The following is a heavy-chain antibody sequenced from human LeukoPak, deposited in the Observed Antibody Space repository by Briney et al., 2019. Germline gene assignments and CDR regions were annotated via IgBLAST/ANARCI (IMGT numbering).Heavy chain of an antibody. V-gene: IGHV4-59*01. J-gene: IGHJ4*02. CDR1: GGSISSYY. Sequence: SQTLSLTCTVSGGSISSYYWSWIRQPPGKGLEWIGYVYFRGTTNYNPSIKSRVTISVDTSKNQFSLKLTSVTAADTAVYYCARSPGAPFDYWGQGSLVTVSS. CDR3: ARSPGAPFDY. CDR2: VYFRGTT. D-gene: IGHD7-27*01.